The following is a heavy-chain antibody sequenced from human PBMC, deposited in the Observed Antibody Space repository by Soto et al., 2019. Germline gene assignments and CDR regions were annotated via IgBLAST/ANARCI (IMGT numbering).Heavy chain of an antibody. V-gene: IGHV1-2*04. CDR1: GYTFTGYY. J-gene: IGHJ6*03. CDR3: ARVLGYCTNGVCPRGGLYYMDV. D-gene: IGHD2-8*01. CDR2: INPNSGGT. Sequence: ASVKVSCKASGYTFTGYYMHWVRQAPGQGLEWMGWINPNSGGTNYAQKFQGWVTMTRDTSISTAYMELSRLRSDDTAVYYCARVLGYCTNGVCPRGGLYYMDVWGKGTTVTVSS.